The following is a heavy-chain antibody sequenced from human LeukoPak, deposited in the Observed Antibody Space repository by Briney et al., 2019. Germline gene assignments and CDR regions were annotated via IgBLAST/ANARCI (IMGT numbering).Heavy chain of an antibody. Sequence: GGSLRLSCAASGFTFSSYAMHWVRQAPGKGLEWVAVISYDGSNKYYADSVKGRFTISRDNSKNTLYLQMNSLRAEDTAVYYCARGITMVRGVIPYAMVYWGQGTLVTVSS. CDR3: ARGITMVRGVIPYAMVY. V-gene: IGHV3-30*04. CDR2: ISYDGSNK. D-gene: IGHD3-10*01. CDR1: GFTFSSYA. J-gene: IGHJ4*02.